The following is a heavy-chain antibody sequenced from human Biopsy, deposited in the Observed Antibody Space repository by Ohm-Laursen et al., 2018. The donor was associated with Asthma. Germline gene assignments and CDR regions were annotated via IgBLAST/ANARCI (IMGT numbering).Heavy chain of an antibody. Sequence: GSLRLSCAASGFSFRDYYMSWIRQAPGKGLEWVANIKHDGTEKNHVDSLKGRFTISRDNAKNSLYLQMNSLRAEDTAVYYCARTFHFWSPYHAEHYQLWGQGTLVTVPS. CDR1: GFSFRDYY. J-gene: IGHJ1*01. CDR3: ARTFHFWSPYHAEHYQL. D-gene: IGHD3-3*02. V-gene: IGHV3-7*01. CDR2: IKHDGTEK.